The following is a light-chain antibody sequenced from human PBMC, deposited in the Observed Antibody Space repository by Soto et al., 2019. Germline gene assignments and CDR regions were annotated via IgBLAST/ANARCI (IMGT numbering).Light chain of an antibody. V-gene: IGKV3-11*01. CDR1: QSVSSY. CDR3: QQRSDWPST. CDR2: DAS. J-gene: IGKJ4*02. Sequence: EIVLTQSPATLSLSPGDRATLSCRASQSVSSYLAWYQQKPGQAPRLLIYDASNRAAGIPARFSGRGSGTDFTLTITSLEPEDLAVYYCQQRSDWPSTCGGGTKVEIK.